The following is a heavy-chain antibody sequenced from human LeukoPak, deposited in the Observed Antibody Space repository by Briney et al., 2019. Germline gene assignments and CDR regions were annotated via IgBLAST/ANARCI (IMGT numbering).Heavy chain of an antibody. Sequence: GGSLRLSCAASGFTFSSYAMHWVRQAPGKGPEYVSAITSNGGNTYYADSVKGRFTISRDNSKNTLYLQMGSLRAEDMAVYYCARVGSWDAFDIWGQGTMVTVSS. CDR2: ITSNGGNT. CDR1: GFTFSSYA. D-gene: IGHD1-26*01. V-gene: IGHV3-64*02. CDR3: ARVGSWDAFDI. J-gene: IGHJ3*02.